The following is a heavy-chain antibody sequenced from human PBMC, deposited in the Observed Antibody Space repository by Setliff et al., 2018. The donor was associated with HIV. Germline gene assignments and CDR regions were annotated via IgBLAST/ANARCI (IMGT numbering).Heavy chain of an antibody. J-gene: IGHJ4*02. Sequence: ASVKVSCKASGYTLSSHYIHWVRQAPGHRPEWVGWINPQTGGTNFAQKFQGRITMTSDTSVNTVFIELSRLKSDDTALNYCARDLRNSNTLCGVLNFFFDLWGQGTRVT. D-gene: IGHD3-10*01. CDR3: ARDLRNSNTLCGVLNFFFDL. V-gene: IGHV1-2*02. CDR2: INPQTGGT. CDR1: GYTLSSHY.